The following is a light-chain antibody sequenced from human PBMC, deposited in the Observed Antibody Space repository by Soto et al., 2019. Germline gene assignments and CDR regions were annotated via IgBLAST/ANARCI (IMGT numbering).Light chain of an antibody. CDR2: DDS. J-gene: IGLJ1*01. Sequence: SSELTQPPSVSVAPGQTARITCGGNNIGGKSVHWYQQKPGQAPVLVVYDDSDRPSGIPERFSGSNSVNTATLTIGRVAAGDEADYYCQVWESGRGVFGTGTKVTVL. CDR1: NIGGKS. V-gene: IGLV3-21*02. CDR3: QVWESGRGV.